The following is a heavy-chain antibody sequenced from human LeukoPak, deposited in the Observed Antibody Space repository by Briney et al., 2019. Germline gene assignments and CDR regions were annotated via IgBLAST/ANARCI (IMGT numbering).Heavy chain of an antibody. J-gene: IGHJ4*02. V-gene: IGHV1-2*02. CDR2: INPKTGDT. Sequence: ASVKVSCEASGYTFTDYFLHWVRQAPGRGLEWMAWINPKTGDTKYAQNFQGRVTVTRDTSISTLYMELTRLISDDTAVYYCARVRDVTGLLYWGQGNLVTVSS. CDR3: ARVRDVTGLLY. D-gene: IGHD2/OR15-2a*01. CDR1: GYTFTDYF.